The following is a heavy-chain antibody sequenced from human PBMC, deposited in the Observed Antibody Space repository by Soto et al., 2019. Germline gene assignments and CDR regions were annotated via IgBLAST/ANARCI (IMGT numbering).Heavy chain of an antibody. CDR2: IYYSGST. V-gene: IGHV4-59*01. CDR1: GGSISSYY. Sequence: SETLSLTCTVSGGSISSYYWSWIRQPPWKGLEWIGYIYYSGSTNYNPSLKSRVTISVDTSKNQFSLKLSSVTAADTAVYYCARGTCSGGSCYGLYFDYWGQGTLVTVSS. CDR3: ARGTCSGGSCYGLYFDY. J-gene: IGHJ4*02. D-gene: IGHD2-15*01.